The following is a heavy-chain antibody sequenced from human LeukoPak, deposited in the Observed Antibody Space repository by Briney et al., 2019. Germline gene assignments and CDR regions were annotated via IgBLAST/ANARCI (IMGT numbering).Heavy chain of an antibody. D-gene: IGHD2-15*01. J-gene: IGHJ6*02. CDR3: ARDGPCSGGSCYFIGYYYGMAV. V-gene: IGHV1-18*01. Sequence: ASVKVSCKSSGYTFTICGSSWLRRGPGQRLEWMVWSSGYNGNTNYAQKLQGRVNMTTDTSPRTAYMELRSVRSAATAVYYCARDGPCSGGSCYFIGYYYGMAVWGQGTTVTVSS. CDR1: GYTFTICG. CDR2: SSGYNGNT.